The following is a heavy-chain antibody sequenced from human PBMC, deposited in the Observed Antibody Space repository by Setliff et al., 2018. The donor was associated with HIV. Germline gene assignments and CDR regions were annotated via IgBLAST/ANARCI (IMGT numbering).Heavy chain of an antibody. D-gene: IGHD3-22*01. CDR2: INAFTGKT. CDR1: GYTFSNYG. CDR3: ARARTDYYDRGRRSHYYIDV. Sequence: ASVKVSCKASGYTFSNYGLSWVRQAPGQGLAWVGWINAFTGKTHYAQDFQGRVTVTTDTSTDTSYMELRSLRSDDTAIYYCARARTDYYDRGRRSHYYIDVWARGATVTVSS. V-gene: IGHV1-18*01. J-gene: IGHJ6*03.